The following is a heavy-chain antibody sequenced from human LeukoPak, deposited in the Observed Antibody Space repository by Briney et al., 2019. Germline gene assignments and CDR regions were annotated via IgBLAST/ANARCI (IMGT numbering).Heavy chain of an antibody. Sequence: PSETLSLTCTVSGGSISSGGYYWSWIRQPPGKGLEWIGYIYHSGSTYYNPSLKSRVTISVDRSKNQFSLKLSSVTAADTAVYYCARTGEHCSSTSCSLLFDYWGQGTLVTVSS. CDR3: ARTGEHCSSTSCSLLFDY. D-gene: IGHD2-2*01. V-gene: IGHV4-30-2*01. CDR2: IYHSGST. CDR1: GGSISSGGYY. J-gene: IGHJ4*02.